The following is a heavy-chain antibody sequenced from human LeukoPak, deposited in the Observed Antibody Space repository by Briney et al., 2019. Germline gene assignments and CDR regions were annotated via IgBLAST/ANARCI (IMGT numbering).Heavy chain of an antibody. CDR2: INSDGSST. CDR1: GFTFSSYW. Sequence: GGSLRLSCAVSGFTFSSYWTHWVRQAPGKGLVWVSRINSDGSSTSYADSVKGRFSISRDNAKNTLYLQMNSLRAEDTAVYYCARGIAAPGRDYWGQGTLVTVSS. J-gene: IGHJ4*02. V-gene: IGHV3-74*01. CDR3: ARGIAAPGRDY. D-gene: IGHD6-13*01.